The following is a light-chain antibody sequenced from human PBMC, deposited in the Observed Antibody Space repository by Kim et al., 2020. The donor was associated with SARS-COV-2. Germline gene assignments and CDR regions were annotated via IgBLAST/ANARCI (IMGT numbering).Light chain of an antibody. CDR2: TVS. CDR3: MYVIHGPPSFT. J-gene: IGKJ4*01. CDR1: QSLVFSDGKTY. Sequence: DVIMTQSPLSLPVTLGQPASISCRSSQSLVFSDGKTYVNWFHPRPGQSPSRLIYTVSNRDSGVPDRLSGSVSGTDFTLKISRVEAEDVRVYYCMYVIHGPPSFTFGGGTQVDIK. V-gene: IGKV2-30*01.